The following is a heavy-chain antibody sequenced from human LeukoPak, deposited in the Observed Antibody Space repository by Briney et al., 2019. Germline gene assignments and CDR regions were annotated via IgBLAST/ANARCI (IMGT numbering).Heavy chain of an antibody. D-gene: IGHD2-21*01. CDR1: GFTFSAYG. J-gene: IGHJ4*02. V-gene: IGHV3-33*01. CDR3: VRHIRNTHWDY. Sequence: GWSLRLSCAASGFTFSAYGMHWVRQAPGQGLEWVAVIWPDGSIEYYADSVKGRFTVSRDNSKNTLYLQMNSLRAEDTAVYYCVRHIRNTHWDYWGQGTLVTVSS. CDR2: IWPDGSIE.